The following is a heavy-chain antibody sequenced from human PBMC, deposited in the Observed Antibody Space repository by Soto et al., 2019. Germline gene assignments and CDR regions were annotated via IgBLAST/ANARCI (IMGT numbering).Heavy chain of an antibody. V-gene: IGHV3-30*02. CDR2: IWYDGSNT. D-gene: IGHD6-6*01. CDR1: GFTFSSYA. J-gene: IGHJ6*02. Sequence: PGGSLRLSCAASGFTFSSYAMHWVRQAPGKGLEWVGFIWYDGSNTFYAESVKGRFTISRDNSKNTVYLQMNSLRAEDTAVYYCAKAGQLGREDYYYYYGMDVWGQGTTVTVSS. CDR3: AKAGQLGREDYYYYYGMDV.